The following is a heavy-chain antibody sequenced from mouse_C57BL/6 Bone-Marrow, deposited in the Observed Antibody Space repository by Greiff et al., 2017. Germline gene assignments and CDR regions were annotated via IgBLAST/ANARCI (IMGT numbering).Heavy chain of an antibody. CDR2: IDPENGDT. CDR1: GFNIKDDY. Sequence: EVQLQQSGAELVRPGASVKLSCTASGFNIKDDYMHWVKQRPEQGLEWIGWIDPENGDTEYASKFQGKATITANTSSNTAYLQLSSLTSADTAVYYCTDPIYDGYYFDVWGTGTTVTVSS. V-gene: IGHV14-4*01. J-gene: IGHJ1*03. D-gene: IGHD2-3*01. CDR3: TDPIYDGYYFDV.